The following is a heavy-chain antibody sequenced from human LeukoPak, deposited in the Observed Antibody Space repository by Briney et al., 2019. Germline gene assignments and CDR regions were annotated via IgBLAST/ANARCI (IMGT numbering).Heavy chain of an antibody. CDR2: ISGKSSTI. V-gene: IGHV3-48*01. CDR1: AFTFSDYS. J-gene: IGHJ4*02. Sequence: PGGSLRLSCAASAFTFSDYSMNWVRQAPGKGLEWVSYISGKSSTIYYADSAKGRFTISRDNAKNSMYLQMNSLRAEDTAVYYCARDRMKSGSYYFDYWGPGTLVTVSS. CDR3: ARDRMKSGSYYFDY. D-gene: IGHD1-26*01.